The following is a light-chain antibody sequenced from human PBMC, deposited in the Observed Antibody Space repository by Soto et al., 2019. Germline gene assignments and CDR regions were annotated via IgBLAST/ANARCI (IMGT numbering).Light chain of an antibody. CDR1: SSNFGAGYD. V-gene: IGLV1-40*01. J-gene: IGLJ2*01. CDR3: QSYDRSLRGSV. Sequence: QSVLTQPPSVSGAPGRRVTISCTGSSSNFGAGYDVHWYQHLPGAAPKLLIYDNNNRPSGVPDRFSGSRSGTSASLAITGLQTADDGDYYCQSYDRSLRGSVFGGGTKLTVL. CDR2: DNN.